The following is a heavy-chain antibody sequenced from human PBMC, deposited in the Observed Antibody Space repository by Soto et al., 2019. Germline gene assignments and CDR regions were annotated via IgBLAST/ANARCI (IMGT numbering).Heavy chain of an antibody. CDR1: GGSFSGYY. CDR3: ARVVYYYDSSGYLYYFDY. Sequence: SETLSLTCAVYGGSFSGYYWSWIRQPPGKGLEWIGEINHSGSTNYNPSLKSRVAISVDTSKNQFSLKLSSVTAADTAVYYCARVVYYYDSSGYLYYFDYWGQGTLVTVSS. V-gene: IGHV4-34*01. J-gene: IGHJ4*02. D-gene: IGHD3-22*01. CDR2: INHSGST.